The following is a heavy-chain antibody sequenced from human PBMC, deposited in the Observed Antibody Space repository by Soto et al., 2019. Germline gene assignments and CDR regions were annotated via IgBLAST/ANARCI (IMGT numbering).Heavy chain of an antibody. V-gene: IGHV4-59*08. CDR1: GGSISSYY. CDR3: ARRWGSYFDS. J-gene: IGHJ4*02. D-gene: IGHD7-27*01. CDR2: IYYSGST. Sequence: QVQLQESGPGLVKPSETLSLTCTVSGGSISSYYWSWIRQSPGKGLECIGYIYYSGSTNYNPSLKSRVTISVDTAMNQFSLKLSSVTAADTAVYYCARRWGSYFDSWGQGTLVTVSS.